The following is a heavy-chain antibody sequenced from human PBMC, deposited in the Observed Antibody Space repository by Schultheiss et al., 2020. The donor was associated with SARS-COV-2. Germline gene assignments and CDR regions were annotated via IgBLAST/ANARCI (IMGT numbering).Heavy chain of an antibody. J-gene: IGHJ4*02. CDR1: GFTVSSNY. CDR3: AGGYSYGPFDY. V-gene: IGHV3-33*08. CDR2: IWYDGSNK. Sequence: GGSLRLSCAASGFTVSSNYMSWVRQAPGKGLEWVAVIWYDGSNKYYADSVKGRFTISRDNSKNTLYLQMNSLRAEDTAVYYCAGGYSYGPFDYWGQGTLVTVSS. D-gene: IGHD5-18*01.